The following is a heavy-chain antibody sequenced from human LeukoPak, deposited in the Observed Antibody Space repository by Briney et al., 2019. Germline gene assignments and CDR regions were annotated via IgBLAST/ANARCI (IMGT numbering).Heavy chain of an antibody. CDR2: INPSGGST. D-gene: IGHD6-19*01. V-gene: IGHV1-46*01. Sequence: ASVKVSCKASGYTFTSYYMHWVRRAPGQGLEWMGIINPSGGSTSYAQKFQSRVTMTRDTSTSTVYMELSSLRSEDTAVYYCARDLGSSGVDYWGQGTLVTVSS. CDR3: ARDLGSSGVDY. CDR1: GYTFTSYY. J-gene: IGHJ4*02.